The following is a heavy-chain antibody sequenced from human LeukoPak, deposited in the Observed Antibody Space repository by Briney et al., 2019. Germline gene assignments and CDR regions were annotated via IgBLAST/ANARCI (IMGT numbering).Heavy chain of an antibody. Sequence: LSLTCSVSGFSLSGGYYWGWIRQPPGKGLEWVSYISSSSSTIYYADSVKGRFPISRDNAKNSLYLQMNSLRAEDTAVYYCASIYLIVEATTFDYWGKGTLVTVSS. CDR1: GFSLSGGYY. CDR2: ISSSSSTI. V-gene: IGHV3-11*04. J-gene: IGHJ4*02. CDR3: ASIYLIVEATTFDY. D-gene: IGHD1-26*01.